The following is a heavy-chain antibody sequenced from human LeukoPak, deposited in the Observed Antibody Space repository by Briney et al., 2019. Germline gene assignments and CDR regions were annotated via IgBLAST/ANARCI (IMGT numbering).Heavy chain of an antibody. Sequence: GGSLRLSCAASGFTFSDYYMSWIRQAPGKGLEWVSYISSSGSTIYYADSVKGRFTISRDNSKNTLYLQMNSLRAEDTAVYYCAKDWNRRATPPKYSSSWFLDYWGQGTLVTVSS. J-gene: IGHJ4*02. CDR3: AKDWNRRATPPKYSSSWFLDY. V-gene: IGHV3-11*04. CDR1: GFTFSDYY. CDR2: ISSSGSTI. D-gene: IGHD6-13*01.